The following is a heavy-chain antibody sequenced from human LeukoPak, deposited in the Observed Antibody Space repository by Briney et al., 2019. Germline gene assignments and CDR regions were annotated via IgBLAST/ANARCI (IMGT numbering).Heavy chain of an antibody. CDR1: GFTFSSYA. CDR2: ISGSGGST. Sequence: GGSLRLSCAASGFTFSSYAMSWVRQAPGKGLEWVSAISGSGGSTYYADSVKGRFTISRDNSKNTLYLQMNSLGAEDTAVYYCASTTYYDFWSGYSPLDYWGQGTLVTVSS. J-gene: IGHJ4*02. D-gene: IGHD3-3*01. V-gene: IGHV3-23*01. CDR3: ASTTYYDFWSGYSPLDY.